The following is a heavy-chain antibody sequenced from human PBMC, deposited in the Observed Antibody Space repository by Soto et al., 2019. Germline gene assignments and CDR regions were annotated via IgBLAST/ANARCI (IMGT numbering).Heavy chain of an antibody. Sequence: GGSLRLSCAASGFTFSSYGMHWVRQAPGKGLEWVAVISYDGSNKYYADSVKGRFTISRDNSKNTLYLQMNSLRAEDTAVYYCANDAWELPFDYWGQGTLVTVSS. CDR1: GFTFSSYG. J-gene: IGHJ4*02. CDR2: ISYDGSNK. V-gene: IGHV3-30*18. D-gene: IGHD1-26*01. CDR3: ANDAWELPFDY.